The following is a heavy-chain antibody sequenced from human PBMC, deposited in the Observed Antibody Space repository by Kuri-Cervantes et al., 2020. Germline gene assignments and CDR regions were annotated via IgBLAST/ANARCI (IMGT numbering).Heavy chain of an antibody. V-gene: IGHV3-33*08. Sequence: GESLKISCAASGFTFSSYSMNWVRQAPGKGLEWVALIWYDGSNKYYAESVKGRFTISRDNSKNTLYLQMNSLRAEDTAVYYCAREGDSSSWYVYYFDYWGQGTLVTVSS. CDR1: GFTFSSYS. CDR2: IWYDGSNK. CDR3: AREGDSSSWYVYYFDY. D-gene: IGHD6-13*01. J-gene: IGHJ4*02.